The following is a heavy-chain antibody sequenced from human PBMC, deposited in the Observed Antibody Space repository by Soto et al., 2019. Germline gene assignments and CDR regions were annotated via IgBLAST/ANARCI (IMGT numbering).Heavy chain of an antibody. D-gene: IGHD5-18*01. Sequence: LRLSCAASGFTFSSYSMNWVRQAPGKGLEWVSSISSSSSYIYYADSVKGRFTISRDNAKNSLYLQMNSLRAEDTAVYYCARVDTAMAGTRYYYYGMDVWGQGTTVTVSS. J-gene: IGHJ6*02. V-gene: IGHV3-21*01. CDR2: ISSSSSYI. CDR1: GFTFSSYS. CDR3: ARVDTAMAGTRYYYYGMDV.